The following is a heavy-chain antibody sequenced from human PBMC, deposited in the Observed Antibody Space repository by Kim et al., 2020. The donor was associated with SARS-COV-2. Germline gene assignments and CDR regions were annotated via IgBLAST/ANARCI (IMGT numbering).Heavy chain of an antibody. Sequence: GGSLRLSCAASGFTFSSYGMHWVRQAPGKGLEWVAVIWYDGSNNYYADSVKGRFTISRDNSKNTLYLQMNSLRAEDTAVYYCAKDSGEWFGDSEGLDYWGQGTLVTVSS. CDR3: AKDSGEWFGDSEGLDY. V-gene: IGHV3-33*06. CDR1: GFTFSSYG. D-gene: IGHD3-10*01. CDR2: IWYDGSNN. J-gene: IGHJ4*02.